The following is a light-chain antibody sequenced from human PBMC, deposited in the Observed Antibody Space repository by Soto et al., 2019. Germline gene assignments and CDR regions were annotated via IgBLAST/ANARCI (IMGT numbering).Light chain of an antibody. CDR1: QSVLYNSDNKNQ. CDR3: QQYYSVPVT. J-gene: IGKJ4*01. CDR2: WAS. V-gene: IGKV4-1*01. Sequence: DIVMTQSPDSLAVSLGERATINCKSSQSVLYNSDNKNQLAWYQQKPGQPPKLLIYWASTRESGVPDRFSGSGSGTEFTLTISSLQAEDVAVYYCQQYYSVPVTFGGGTKVEIK.